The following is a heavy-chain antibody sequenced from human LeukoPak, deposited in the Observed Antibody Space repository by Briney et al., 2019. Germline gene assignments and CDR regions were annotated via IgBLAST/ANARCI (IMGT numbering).Heavy chain of an antibody. CDR1: GFTFSSYS. CDR2: IDLSGSIL. D-gene: IGHD4-17*01. J-gene: IGHJ4*02. CDR3: ATGGVTTVTT. Sequence: GGSLRLSCAASGFTFSSYSMNWVRQAPGKGLEWVSYIDLSGSILYYVDSVKGRFTISRDNAKNSLYLQMNSLRAEDTGVYYCATGGVTTVTTWGQGTLVTVSS. V-gene: IGHV3-48*04.